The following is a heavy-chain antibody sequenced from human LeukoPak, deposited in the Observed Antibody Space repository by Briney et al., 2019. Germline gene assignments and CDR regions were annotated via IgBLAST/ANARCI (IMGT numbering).Heavy chain of an antibody. CDR3: ASRYYYDSSGRDY. D-gene: IGHD3-22*01. CDR2: IKPDGSDT. J-gene: IGHJ4*02. V-gene: IGHV3-7*01. Sequence: GGSLRLSCGTSGFTFSNSWMTWVRQTPEKGLQWVANIKPDGSDTYYVDSVKGRFTISRDNAKNTLYLQMNSLRAEDTAVYYCASRYYYDSSGRDYWGQGTLVTVSS. CDR1: GFTFSNSW.